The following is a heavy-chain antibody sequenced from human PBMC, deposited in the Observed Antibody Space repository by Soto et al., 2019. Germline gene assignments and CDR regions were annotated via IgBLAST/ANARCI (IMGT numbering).Heavy chain of an antibody. CDR2: IYTSGST. Sequence: PSETLSLTCTVSGGSISSYYWSWIRQPAGKGLEWIGRIYTSGSTNYNPSLKSRVTMSVDTSKNQFSLKLSSVTAADTAVYYCARGRPRGAAAVWFDPWGQGTLVTVSS. V-gene: IGHV4-4*07. CDR3: ARGRPRGAAAVWFDP. CDR1: GGSISSYY. J-gene: IGHJ5*02. D-gene: IGHD6-13*01.